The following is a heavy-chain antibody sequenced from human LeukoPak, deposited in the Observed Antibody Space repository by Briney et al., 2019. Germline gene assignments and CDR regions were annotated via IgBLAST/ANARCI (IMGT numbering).Heavy chain of an antibody. V-gene: IGHV4-30-4*07. Sequence: SETLSLTCTVSSGSISSGSFSWSWIRQPPGKGLEWIGYIYYSGSSYYNPSLNSQFTISVDASKNQFSLELSSVTAADTAVHYCARVSAAQYFDYWGQGTLVTVSS. CDR3: ARVSAAQYFDY. CDR2: IYYSGSS. D-gene: IGHD3-10*01. J-gene: IGHJ4*02. CDR1: SGSISSGSFS.